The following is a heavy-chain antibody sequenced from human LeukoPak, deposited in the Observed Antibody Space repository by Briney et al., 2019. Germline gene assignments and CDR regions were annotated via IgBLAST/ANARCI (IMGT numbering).Heavy chain of an antibody. CDR2: IHNSGAA. V-gene: IGHV4-34*01. Sequence: PSETLSLTCAVSGGPFSGYFWSWIRQSSGKGLEWIGEIHNSGAANYNPSLNSRVTISEDTSKNQFYLNLSSVTAADTAVYYCARRYYYNLGSFPFDFWGQGTLVTVSS. D-gene: IGHD3-10*01. CDR3: ARRYYYNLGSFPFDF. J-gene: IGHJ4*02. CDR1: GGPFSGYF.